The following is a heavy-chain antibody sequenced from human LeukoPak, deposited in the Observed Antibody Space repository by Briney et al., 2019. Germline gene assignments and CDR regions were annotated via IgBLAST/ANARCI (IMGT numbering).Heavy chain of an antibody. Sequence: ASVKVSCKASGYTFTSYAMHWVRQAPGQRLEWMGWINAGNGNTKYSQKFQGRVTITRDTSASTAYMELSSLRSEDTAVYYCAREPCYYDSSGYYDYWGQGTLVTVSS. CDR2: INAGNGNT. V-gene: IGHV1-3*01. CDR1: GYTFTSYA. D-gene: IGHD3-22*01. CDR3: AREPCYYDSSGYYDY. J-gene: IGHJ4*02.